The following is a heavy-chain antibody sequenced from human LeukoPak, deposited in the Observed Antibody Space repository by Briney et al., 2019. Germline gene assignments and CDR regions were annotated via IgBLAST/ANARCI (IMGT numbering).Heavy chain of an antibody. D-gene: IGHD6-6*01. V-gene: IGHV5-51*01. J-gene: IGHJ4*02. CDR3: ARRSGLAPFDY. Sequence: GESLKISCKGSGYSFTNYLIAWVRQMPGKGLEWMGIIYPGGSDTRYSPSFEGQVTISADKSVNTAYLQWSSLKASDSAMYYCARRSGLAPFDYWGQGTLVTVSS. CDR2: IYPGGSDT. CDR1: GYSFTNYL.